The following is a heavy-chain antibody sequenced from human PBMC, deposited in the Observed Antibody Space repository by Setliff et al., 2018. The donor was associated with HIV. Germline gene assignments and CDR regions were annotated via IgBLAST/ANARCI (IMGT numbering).Heavy chain of an antibody. CDR3: ARDQRLPGVQPPYWYFDL. V-gene: IGHV4-34*01. J-gene: IGHJ2*01. CDR1: GESFSNYH. D-gene: IGHD2-2*01. CDR2: INHSGST. Sequence: SETLSLTCAVFGESFSNYHWNWFRQPPGGGLEWIGEINHSGSTDYNSSLKSRVTISVDTSKKQFSLEMTSLTAAGTAVYYCARDQRLPGVQPPYWYFDLWGRGTLVTVSS.